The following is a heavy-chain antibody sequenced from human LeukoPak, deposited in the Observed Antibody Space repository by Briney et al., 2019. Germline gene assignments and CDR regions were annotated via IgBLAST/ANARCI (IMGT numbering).Heavy chain of an antibody. CDR1: GGSFSGYY. J-gene: IGHJ4*02. Sequence: PSETLSLTCAVYGGSFSGYYWSWIRQPPGKGLEWIGEINHSGSTNYNPSLKSRVTISVDTSKNQFSLKLSSVTAADTAVYYCARAGGSGSFDYWGQGTLVTVSS. D-gene: IGHD3-10*01. V-gene: IGHV4-34*01. CDR2: INHSGST. CDR3: ARAGGSGSFDY.